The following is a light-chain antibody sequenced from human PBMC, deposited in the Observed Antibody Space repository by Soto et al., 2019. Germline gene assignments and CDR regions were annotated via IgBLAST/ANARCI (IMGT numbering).Light chain of an antibody. Sequence: QSVLTQPPSVSEAPRQRVTMSCSGSSSNIGNNAVNWYQQLPGKAPKLLIYYDDLLPSGVSDRFSGSKSGTSVSLAISGLQSEDEADYYCAAFGGGTQLTV. CDR2: YDD. CDR3: AA. J-gene: IGLJ2*01. CDR1: SSNIGNNA. V-gene: IGLV1-36*01.